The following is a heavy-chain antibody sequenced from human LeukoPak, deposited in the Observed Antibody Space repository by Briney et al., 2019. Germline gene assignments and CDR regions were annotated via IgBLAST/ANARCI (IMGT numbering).Heavy chain of an antibody. CDR3: ARDQRCSRYEGGGDQWYFDL. CDR2: IYHSGFT. D-gene: IGHD3-10*02. Sequence: SETLSLTCTVSGGSISGYYWSWLRQSPGKGLEWIGYIYHSGFTHYNPSLRSRLTISVDTSRNQFSLKLTSATAADTAMYYCARDQRCSRYEGGGDQWYFDLWGRGTLVTVSS. CDR1: GGSISGYY. J-gene: IGHJ2*01. V-gene: IGHV4-59*01.